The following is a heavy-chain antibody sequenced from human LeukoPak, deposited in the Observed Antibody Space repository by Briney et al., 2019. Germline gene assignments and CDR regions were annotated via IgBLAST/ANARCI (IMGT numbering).Heavy chain of an antibody. CDR3: ARWKEESWLPHRDWYFDL. V-gene: IGHV4-61*09. CDR2: IFPTGST. Sequence: PSETLSLTYTVSGGSLSSSSYYWTWIRQPAGKGLEWIGHIFPTGSTNYNPSLKSRVTISVGTSKNQFSLKLSSVTDADTAVYYCARWKEESWLPHRDWYFDLWGRGTLVTVSS. D-gene: IGHD5-24*01. CDR1: GGSLSSSSYY. J-gene: IGHJ2*01.